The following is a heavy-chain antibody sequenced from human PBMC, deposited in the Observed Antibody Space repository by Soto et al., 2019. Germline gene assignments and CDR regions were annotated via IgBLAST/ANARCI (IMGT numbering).Heavy chain of an antibody. J-gene: IGHJ4*02. V-gene: IGHV3-7*01. CDR2: IKQDGSEK. CDR3: AGGWLQLGFDY. CDR1: GFTCSSYW. Sequence: PGGALRLSCAASGFTCSSYWMSWVRQAPGKGLEWVANIKQDGSEKNYVDSVKGRFTISRDNAKNSLYLQMNSLRPEDTAVYYCAGGWLQLGFDYWGQGTLVTLSS. D-gene: IGHD5-12*01.